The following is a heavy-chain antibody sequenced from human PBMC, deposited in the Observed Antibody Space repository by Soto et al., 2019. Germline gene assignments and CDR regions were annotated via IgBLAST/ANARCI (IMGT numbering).Heavy chain of an antibody. D-gene: IGHD1-26*01. CDR2: IKWNSGRI. Sequence: EVQLVESGGGLVQPGRSLRLSCVASGFTFGDYVMHWVRQAPGKGLEWVSGIKWNSGRIDYADSVKGRFTVSRDNAKNSLYLQMNSLRAEDTALYYCAKDHAAGYSESYIDYWGQGTLVTVSS. CDR1: GFTFGDYV. CDR3: AKDHAAGYSESYIDY. V-gene: IGHV3-9*01. J-gene: IGHJ4*02.